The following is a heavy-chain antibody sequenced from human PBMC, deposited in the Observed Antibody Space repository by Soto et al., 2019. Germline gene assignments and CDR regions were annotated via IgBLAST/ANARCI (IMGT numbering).Heavy chain of an antibody. D-gene: IGHD1-26*01. J-gene: IGHJ4*02. CDR3: ARDAGVSGSYLAYFDY. Sequence: ESGGGVVQPGRSLRLSCAASGFTFSSYGMHWVRQAPGKGLEWVAVIWYDGSNKYYADSVKGRFTISRDNSKNTLYLQMNSLRAEDTAVYYCARDAGVSGSYLAYFDYWGQGTLVTVSS. CDR2: IWYDGSNK. CDR1: GFTFSSYG. V-gene: IGHV3-33*01.